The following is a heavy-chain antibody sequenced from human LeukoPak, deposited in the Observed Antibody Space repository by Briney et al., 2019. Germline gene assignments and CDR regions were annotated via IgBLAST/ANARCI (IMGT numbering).Heavy chain of an antibody. CDR3: ARDSYDFWSGYTPGVDFDY. J-gene: IGHJ4*02. D-gene: IGHD3-3*01. CDR1: GFTFSSYS. CDR2: ISSSSSYI. Sequence: GGSLRLSCAASGFTFSSYSMNWVRQAPGKGLEWVSSISSSSSYIYYADSVKGRFTISRDNAKNSLYLQMNSLRAEDTAVYYCARDSYDFWSGYTPGVDFDYWGQGTLVTVSS. V-gene: IGHV3-21*01.